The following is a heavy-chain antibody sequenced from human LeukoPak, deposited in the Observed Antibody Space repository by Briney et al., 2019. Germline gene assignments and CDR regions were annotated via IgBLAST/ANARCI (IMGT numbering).Heavy chain of an antibody. Sequence: ASVRGSCKASGYTFTTWGLSGGRHAPGQRLVWMVWISAHHGNTNYAQNLQGRVTMPTDPSTSTGYMELSSLRSDHAAVYYCTRDCGAYYSSGYYRNFDYWGQGTMVIVSS. D-gene: IGHD3-22*01. CDR1: GYTFTTWG. V-gene: IGHV1-18*01. J-gene: IGHJ4*02. CDR3: TRDCGAYYSSGYYRNFDY. CDR2: ISAHHGNT.